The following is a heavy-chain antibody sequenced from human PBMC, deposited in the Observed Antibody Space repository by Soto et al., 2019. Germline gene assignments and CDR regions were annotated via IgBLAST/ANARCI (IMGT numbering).Heavy chain of an antibody. Sequence: GGSLRLSCAASGFTFSNAWMSWVRQAPGKGLEWVGRIKSKTDGGTTDYAAPVKGRFTISRDDSKNKLYLQMKSLKTKDTAVYYCTTEVAAPNWFDPWGQGTLVTVSS. CDR3: TTEVAAPNWFDP. V-gene: IGHV3-15*01. CDR2: IKSKTDGGTT. D-gene: IGHD2-15*01. CDR1: GFTFSNAW. J-gene: IGHJ5*02.